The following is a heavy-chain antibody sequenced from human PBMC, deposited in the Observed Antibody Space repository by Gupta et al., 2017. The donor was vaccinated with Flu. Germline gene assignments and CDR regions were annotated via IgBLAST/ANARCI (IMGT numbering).Heavy chain of an antibody. CDR3: AKGGTFGGVVGSFDY. D-gene: IGHD3-16*02. Sequence: QAPGKGLEWVSATRGSGGSTYYADSVKGRFTISRDNSKNTLYLQMNSLRAEDTAVYYCAKGGTFGGVVGSFDYWGQGTLVTVSS. J-gene: IGHJ4*02. V-gene: IGHV3-23*01. CDR2: TRGSGGST.